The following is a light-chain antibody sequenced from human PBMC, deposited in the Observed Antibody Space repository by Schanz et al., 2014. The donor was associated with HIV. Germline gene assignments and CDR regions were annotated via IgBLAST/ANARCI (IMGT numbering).Light chain of an antibody. J-gene: IGLJ1*01. CDR1: SSDVGSYNL. V-gene: IGLV2-23*02. Sequence: QSALTQPPSASGSPGQSITISCTGTSSDVGSYNLVSWYQQLPGSAPKLMIYEVSKRPSGVSNRFSGSKSGNTASLTISGLQAEDEADYYCCSYAGSSTYVFGTGTKLTVL. CDR3: CSYAGSSTYV. CDR2: EVS.